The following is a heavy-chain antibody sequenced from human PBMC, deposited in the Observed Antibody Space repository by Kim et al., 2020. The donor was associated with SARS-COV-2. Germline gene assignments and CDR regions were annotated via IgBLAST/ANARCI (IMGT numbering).Heavy chain of an antibody. Sequence: TSYLQSLQGRLTLTTDTSTSTAYMELRSLRSDDTAVYYCAREETVNDAFDVWGQGTMVTVSS. CDR3: AREETVNDAFDV. J-gene: IGHJ3*01. D-gene: IGHD4-4*01. CDR2: T. V-gene: IGHV1-18*01.